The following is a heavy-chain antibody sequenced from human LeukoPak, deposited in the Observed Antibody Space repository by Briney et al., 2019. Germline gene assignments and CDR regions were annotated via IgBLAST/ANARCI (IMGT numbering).Heavy chain of an antibody. Sequence: GESLKISCKGSGYSFTSYWIGWVRQMPGKGLEWMGIIYLGDSDTRYSPSFQGQVTISADKSISTAYLQWSSLKASDTAMYYCARPSDSSGWYWVYWGQGTLVTVSS. J-gene: IGHJ4*02. CDR3: ARPSDSSGWYWVY. CDR1: GYSFTSYW. V-gene: IGHV5-51*01. D-gene: IGHD6-19*01. CDR2: IYLGDSDT.